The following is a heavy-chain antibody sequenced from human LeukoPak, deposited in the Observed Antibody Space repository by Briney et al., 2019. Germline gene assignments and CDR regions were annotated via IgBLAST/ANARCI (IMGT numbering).Heavy chain of an antibody. J-gene: IGHJ4*02. D-gene: IGHD5-12*01. CDR3: ARDGAGYDK. V-gene: IGHV7-4-1*02. CDR1: GYTFTTYN. CDR2: INTKTGNP. Sequence: ALVKVSCKASGYTFTTYNMNWVRQAPGQGLEWMGWINTKTGNPTYAQGFTGRFVFSLDTSVSTAYLQISSLKAEDTAVYYCARDGAGYDKWGQGTLVTVSS.